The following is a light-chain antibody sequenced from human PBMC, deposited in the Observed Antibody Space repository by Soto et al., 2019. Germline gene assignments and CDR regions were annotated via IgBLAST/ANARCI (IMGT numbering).Light chain of an antibody. CDR3: QSYDSSLSGWV. CDR1: SSNIGSGND. V-gene: IGLV1-40*01. Sequence: QSVLTQPPSVSGAPGPRVTITCTGSSSNIGSGNDVHWYQQRPGTAPKLLIYGNSNRPSGVPVRFSFSKSGTSASLDITGTRVEDEADYYYQSYDSSLSGWVFGGGTKLTVL. CDR2: GNS. J-gene: IGLJ3*02.